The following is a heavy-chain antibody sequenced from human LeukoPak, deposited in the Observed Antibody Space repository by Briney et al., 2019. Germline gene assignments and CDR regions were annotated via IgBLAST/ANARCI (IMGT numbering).Heavy chain of an antibody. CDR1: GFTFSSYA. CDR3: AKDGGYSYGYFSYYYYYMDV. Sequence: PGGSLRLSCAASGFTFSSYAMSWVRQAPGKGLEWVSAISGSGGSTYYADSVKGRFTISRDNSKNTLYLQMNSLRAEDTAVYYCAKDGGYSYGYFSYYYYYMDVWGKGTTVTISS. D-gene: IGHD5-18*01. CDR2: ISGSGGST. V-gene: IGHV3-23*01. J-gene: IGHJ6*03.